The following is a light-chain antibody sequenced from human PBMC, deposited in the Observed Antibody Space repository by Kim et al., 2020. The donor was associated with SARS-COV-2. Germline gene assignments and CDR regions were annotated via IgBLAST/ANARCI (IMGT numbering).Light chain of an antibody. CDR1: QSVNSKY. V-gene: IGKV3-20*01. CDR2: AAS. J-gene: IGKJ2*01. Sequence: LSPGERATLSCRASQSVNSKYLAWYQQRAGQTPRLLIYAASSRATGIPDRFSGSGSGTDFTLTISRLEPEDFAVYYCQQYSSLPYTFGQGTKLEI. CDR3: QQYSSLPYT.